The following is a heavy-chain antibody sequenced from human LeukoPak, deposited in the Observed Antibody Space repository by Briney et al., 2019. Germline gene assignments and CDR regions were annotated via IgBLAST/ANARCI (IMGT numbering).Heavy chain of an antibody. V-gene: IGHV1-69*13. CDR3: ARLIGSSSWHSNWFDP. J-gene: IGHJ5*02. CDR2: IIPIFGTA. D-gene: IGHD6-13*01. Sequence: ASVKVSCKASGGTFSSYAISWVRQAPGQGLEWMGGIIPIFGTANYAQKFQGRVTITADESTSTAYMELSSLRSEDTAVYYCARLIGSSSWHSNWFDPWGQGTLVTVSS. CDR1: GGTFSSYA.